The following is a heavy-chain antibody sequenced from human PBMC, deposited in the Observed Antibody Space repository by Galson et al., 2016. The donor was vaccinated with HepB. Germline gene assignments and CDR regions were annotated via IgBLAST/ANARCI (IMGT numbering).Heavy chain of an antibody. J-gene: IGHJ6*02. CDR3: ARVRVPVSNLYGLDV. CDR2: IYPDDSDT. CDR1: GYSFSSYW. V-gene: IGHV5-51*01. Sequence: QSGAEVKKPGESLKISCKGLGYSFSSYWIAWVRQMPGKGLEWMGLIYPDDSDTTYSPSFQGQVTISADKSISSAYLQWGSLKASDTAMYFCARVRVPVSNLYGLDVWGQGTTVIVSS. D-gene: IGHD1-14*01.